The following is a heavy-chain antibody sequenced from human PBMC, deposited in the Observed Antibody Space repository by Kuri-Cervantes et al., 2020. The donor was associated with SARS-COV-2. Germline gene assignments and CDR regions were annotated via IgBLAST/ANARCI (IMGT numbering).Heavy chain of an antibody. V-gene: IGHV1-18*01. D-gene: IGHD3-16*01. CDR3: ARRSRGARWFDP. J-gene: IGHJ5*02. CDR1: GGTFSSYA. CDR2: ISAYNGNT. Sequence: ASVKVSCKASGGTFSSYAISWVRQAPGQGLEWMGWISAYNGNTNYAQKLQGRVTMTTDTSTSTAYMELRSLRSDDTAVYYCARRSRGARWFDPRGQGTLVTVSS.